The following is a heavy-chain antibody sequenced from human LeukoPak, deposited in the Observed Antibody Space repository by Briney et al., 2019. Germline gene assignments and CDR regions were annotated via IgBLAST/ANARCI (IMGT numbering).Heavy chain of an antibody. CDR1: GFTFSSYA. J-gene: IGHJ2*01. CDR3: AKFHSPGRVTHFYWYFDL. Sequence: GGSLRLSCAASGFTFSSYAMSWVRQAPGKGLEWVSTISGSGGSTDYADSVKGRFTLSRDNSKNTLFLRVSSLRADDTAVYYCAKFHSPGRVTHFYWYFDLWGRGTLVTVSS. D-gene: IGHD2-21*02. CDR2: ISGSGGST. V-gene: IGHV3-23*01.